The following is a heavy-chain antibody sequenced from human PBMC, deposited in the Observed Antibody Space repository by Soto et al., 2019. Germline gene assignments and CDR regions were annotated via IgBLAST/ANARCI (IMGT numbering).Heavy chain of an antibody. CDR1: GFTFNTYG. CDR2: MSYDGSEK. J-gene: IGHJ6*02. D-gene: IGHD2-21*01. CDR3: SKDGPVCGPKSCLSMDV. V-gene: IGHV3-30*18. Sequence: GGSLRLSCIASGFTFNTYGMHWVRQAPGRGLEWVAAMSYDGSEKYYADSMEGRFTISRDNSKNTLYLEMNNLRLEDTAVYYCSKDGPVCGPKSCLSMDVWGQGTTVTVSS.